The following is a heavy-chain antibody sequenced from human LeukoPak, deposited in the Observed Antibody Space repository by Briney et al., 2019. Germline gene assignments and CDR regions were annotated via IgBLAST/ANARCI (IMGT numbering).Heavy chain of an antibody. Sequence: ASVKVSCKASGGTFSSYAISWVRQAPGQGREWMGGIIPIFGTANYAQKFQGRVTITADESTSTAYMELSSLRSEDRAVYYCARLIGSGVYYYMDVWGKGTTVTVSS. J-gene: IGHJ6*03. CDR3: ARLIGSGVYYYMDV. V-gene: IGHV1-69*13. D-gene: IGHD2-15*01. CDR2: IIPIFGTA. CDR1: GGTFSSYA.